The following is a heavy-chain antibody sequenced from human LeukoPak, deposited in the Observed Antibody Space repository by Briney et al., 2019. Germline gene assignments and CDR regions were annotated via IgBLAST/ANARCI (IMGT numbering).Heavy chain of an antibody. CDR2: IYSGGST. CDR1: GFTVSSNY. CDR3: ARDPGDWNYGYFDY. Sequence: GGSLRLSCAASGFTVSSNYMSWVRQAPGKGLEWVSVIYSGGSTYYADSVKGRFTISRDNAQNSLYLQMNSLRAEDTAVYYCARDPGDWNYGYFDYWGQGTLVTVSS. D-gene: IGHD1-7*01. J-gene: IGHJ4*02. V-gene: IGHV3-66*01.